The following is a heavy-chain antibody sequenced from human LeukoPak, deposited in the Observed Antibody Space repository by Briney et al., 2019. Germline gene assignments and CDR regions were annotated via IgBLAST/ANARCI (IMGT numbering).Heavy chain of an antibody. Sequence: GASVKVSCKASEYTFTAYYMHWVRQAPGQGLEWMGWINPNSGGTNYAQKFQGRVTMTRDTSISTAYMELSRLRSDDTAVYYCARGLWFGELFDYWGQGTLVTVSS. D-gene: IGHD3-10*01. CDR1: EYTFTAYY. CDR2: INPNSGGT. CDR3: ARGLWFGELFDY. J-gene: IGHJ4*02. V-gene: IGHV1-2*02.